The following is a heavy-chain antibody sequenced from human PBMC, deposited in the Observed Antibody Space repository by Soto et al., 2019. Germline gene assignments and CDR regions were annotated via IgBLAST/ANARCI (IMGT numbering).Heavy chain of an antibody. D-gene: IGHD6-25*01. J-gene: IGHJ6*02. Sequence: EVQLVETGGGLIQPGGSLRLSCAASGFTVSSNYMSWVRQAPGKGLEWVSVIYSGGSTYYADSVKGRFTISRDNSKNTLYLQMSSLRAEDTAVYYCARDNRGGRYHYYGMDVWGQGTTVTVSS. V-gene: IGHV3-53*02. CDR1: GFTVSSNY. CDR3: ARDNRGGRYHYYGMDV. CDR2: IYSGGST.